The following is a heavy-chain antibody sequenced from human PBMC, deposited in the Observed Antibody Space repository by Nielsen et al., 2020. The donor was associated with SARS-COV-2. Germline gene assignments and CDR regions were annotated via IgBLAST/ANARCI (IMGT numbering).Heavy chain of an antibody. Sequence: SGPTLVKPTQTLTLTCTFSGFSLSTSGMCVSWIRQPPGKGLEWIGYIYYSGSTNYNPSLKSRVTISVDTSRNQFSLKLSSVTAADTAVYYCARGGGPGYCSGGSCYSDWYFDLWGRGTLVTVSS. J-gene: IGHJ2*01. V-gene: IGHV4-61*08. CDR2: IYYSGST. D-gene: IGHD2-15*01. CDR3: ARGGGPGYCSGGSCYSDWYFDL. CDR1: GFSLSTSGMC.